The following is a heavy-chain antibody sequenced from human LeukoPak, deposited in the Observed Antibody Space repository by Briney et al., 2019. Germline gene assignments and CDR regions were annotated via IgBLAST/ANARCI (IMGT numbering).Heavy chain of an antibody. CDR1: GYTFTGYY. Sequence: ASVKVSCKASGYTFTGYYMHWVRQAPGQGLECMGWINPNSGGTNYAQKFQGRVTMTRDTSISTAYMELSRLRSDDTAAYYCARDRIEVEMAKIYHFFFDYWGQGTLVTVSS. D-gene: IGHD5-24*01. CDR3: ARDRIEVEMAKIYHFFFDY. CDR2: INPNSGGT. V-gene: IGHV1-2*02. J-gene: IGHJ4*02.